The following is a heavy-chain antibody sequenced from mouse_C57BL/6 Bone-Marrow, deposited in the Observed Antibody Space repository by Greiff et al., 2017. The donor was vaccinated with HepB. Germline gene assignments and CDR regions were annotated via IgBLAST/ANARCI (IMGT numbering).Heavy chain of an antibody. D-gene: IGHD2-1*01. J-gene: IGHJ4*01. V-gene: IGHV5-6*01. CDR1: GFTFSSYG. Sequence: DVHLVESGGDLVKPGGSLKLSCAASGFTFSSYGMSWVRQTPDKRLEWVATISSGGSYTYYPDSVKGRFTISRDNAKNTLYLQMSSLKSEDTAMYYCARHEHGNYRYYAMDYWGQGTSVTVSS. CDR2: ISSGGSYT. CDR3: ARHEHGNYRYYAMDY.